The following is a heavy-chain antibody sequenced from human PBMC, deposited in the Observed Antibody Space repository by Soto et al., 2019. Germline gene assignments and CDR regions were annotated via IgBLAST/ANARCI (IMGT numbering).Heavy chain of an antibody. V-gene: IGHV3-30-3*01. J-gene: IGHJ3*02. CDR1: GFTFSSYA. Sequence: GGSLRLSCAASGFTFSSYAMHWVRQAPGKGLEWVAVISYDGSNKYYADSVKGRFTISRDNSKNTLYLQMNSLRAEDTAVYYCARDGLRQYAFDIWGQGTMVTVSS. CDR3: ARDGLRQYAFDI. D-gene: IGHD4-17*01. CDR2: ISYDGSNK.